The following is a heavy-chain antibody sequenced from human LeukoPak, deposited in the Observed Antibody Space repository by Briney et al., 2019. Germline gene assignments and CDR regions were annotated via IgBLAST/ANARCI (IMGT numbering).Heavy chain of an antibody. V-gene: IGHV4-4*02. CDR2: IYHSGST. D-gene: IGHD6-13*01. CDR3: ARMGAETAAAGYYFDY. J-gene: IGHJ4*02. Sequence: TPSETLSLTCAVSGGSISSSNWWSWVRQPPGKGLEWIGEIYHSGSTNYNPSLKSRVTIPVDKSKNQFSLKLSSVTAADTAVYYCARMGAETAAAGYYFDYWGQGTLVTVSS. CDR1: GGSISSSNW.